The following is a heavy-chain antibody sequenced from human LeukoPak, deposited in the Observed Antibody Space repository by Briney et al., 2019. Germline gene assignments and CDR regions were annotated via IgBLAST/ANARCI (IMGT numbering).Heavy chain of an antibody. J-gene: IGHJ3*02. Sequence: SETLSLTCTVSGGPVSGYYWSWIRQPAGKGLEWIGRIYTSRNINFNPSLKSRVTMSVDTSKNQVSLKLNSVTAADTAVYYCARNNWNNGFDIWGQGTMVTVSS. D-gene: IGHD1/OR15-1a*01. CDR3: ARNNWNNGFDI. V-gene: IGHV4-4*07. CDR2: IYTSRNI. CDR1: GGPVSGYY.